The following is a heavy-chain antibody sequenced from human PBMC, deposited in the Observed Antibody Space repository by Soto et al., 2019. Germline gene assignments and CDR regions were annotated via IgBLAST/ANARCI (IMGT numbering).Heavy chain of an antibody. D-gene: IGHD6-13*01. CDR3: ARDHPPRIAAAGSYLGAFDI. J-gene: IGHJ3*02. Sequence: SETLSLTCTVSGDSVSSIVSYWGWFRQPPGKGLEWIGYIYYSGSTYYNPSLKSRVTISVDTSKNQFSLKLSSVTAADTAVYYCARDHPPRIAAAGSYLGAFDIWGQGTMVTVSS. V-gene: IGHV4-30-4*08. CDR1: GDSVSSIVSY. CDR2: IYYSGST.